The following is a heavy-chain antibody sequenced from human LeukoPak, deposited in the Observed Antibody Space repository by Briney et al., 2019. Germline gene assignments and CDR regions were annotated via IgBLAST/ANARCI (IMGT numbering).Heavy chain of an antibody. D-gene: IGHD3-22*01. CDR3: ATGSGYYLYYFDY. CDR1: GYTLTELS. CDR2: FDPEHGAA. V-gene: IGHV1-24*01. Sequence: GASVKVSCKVSGYTLTELSMHWVRQAPGKGLEWMGGFDPEHGAAIYAQNFQGRVTITEDTSTDTAYVELSSLRAEDTAVYYCATGSGYYLYYFDYWGQGTLVTVAS. J-gene: IGHJ4*02.